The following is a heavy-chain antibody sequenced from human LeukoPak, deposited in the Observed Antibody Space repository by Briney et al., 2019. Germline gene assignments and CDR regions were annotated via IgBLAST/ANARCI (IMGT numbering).Heavy chain of an antibody. Sequence: GASVKVSFKATRYTFTNYGIIGVGQAPGQGLEWMGWISGYNGNTNYAQKLQGRVTMTTDTSTTTAYMELRSLRSDDTAMYYCASGDYGGKTNYCSEGTLVTVSS. CDR2: ISGYNGNT. CDR3: ASGDYGGKTNY. D-gene: IGHD4-23*01. CDR1: RYTFTNYG. J-gene: IGHJ4*02. V-gene: IGHV1-18*01.